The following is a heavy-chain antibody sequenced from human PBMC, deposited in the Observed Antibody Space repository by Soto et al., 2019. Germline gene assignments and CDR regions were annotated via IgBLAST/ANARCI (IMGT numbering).Heavy chain of an antibody. Sequence: GASVKVSCKASGYTFTSYYMHWVRQAPGQGLEWMGIINPSGGSTSYAQKFQGRVTMTRDTSTSTVYMELSSLRSEDTAVYYCARDLLLGTSSSDYYYGMDVWGQGTTGTVS. J-gene: IGHJ6*02. CDR1: GYTFTSYY. CDR3: ARDLLLGTSSSDYYYGMDV. CDR2: INPSGGST. D-gene: IGHD6-13*01. V-gene: IGHV1-46*01.